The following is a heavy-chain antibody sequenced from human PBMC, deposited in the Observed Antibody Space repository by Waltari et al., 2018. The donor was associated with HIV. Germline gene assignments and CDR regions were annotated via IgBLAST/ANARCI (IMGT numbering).Heavy chain of an antibody. D-gene: IGHD6-13*01. V-gene: IGHV4-59*01. J-gene: IGHJ4*02. CDR3: ARDLGESSSWFGGVIGH. Sequence: QVQLQESGPGLAKPSETLSLSCTVPGGSISRYYSSWIRHTPGKGLVGIAYNHYSGLTNYNPPLNSRGTISVDTSKNQFSLKLSSVTAADTAVYYCARDLGESSSWFGGVIGHWGQGILVTVSS. CDR2: NHYSGLT. CDR1: GGSISRYY.